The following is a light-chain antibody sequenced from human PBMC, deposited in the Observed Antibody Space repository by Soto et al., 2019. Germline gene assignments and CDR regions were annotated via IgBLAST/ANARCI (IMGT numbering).Light chain of an antibody. Sequence: EIVLTQSPGTLSLSPGERATLSCRASQSVSSSFLAWYQQEPGQAPRLLIYGASSRATGIPDRFSGSGSGTHFTLTISRLEPEDFAVYYCQQYDSSPYTFGQGTNLEIK. V-gene: IGKV3-20*01. CDR1: QSVSSSF. J-gene: IGKJ2*01. CDR2: GAS. CDR3: QQYDSSPYT.